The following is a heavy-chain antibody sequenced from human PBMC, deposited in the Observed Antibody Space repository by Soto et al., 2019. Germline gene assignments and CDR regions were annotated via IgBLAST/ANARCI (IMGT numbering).Heavy chain of an antibody. CDR2: ISAYNGNT. CDR1: GYTFTSYG. V-gene: IGHV1-18*01. D-gene: IGHD3-10*02. J-gene: IGHJ6*02. CDR3: ARSAATIYSGYGMDV. Sequence: QVQLVQSGAEVKKPGASVKVSCKASGYTFTSYGITWVRQAPGQGLEWMGWISAYNGNTNYAQKLQGRVSMTADTSTSTAYMELRSLRSDDAAVYYCARSAATIYSGYGMDVWGQGTTVTVSS.